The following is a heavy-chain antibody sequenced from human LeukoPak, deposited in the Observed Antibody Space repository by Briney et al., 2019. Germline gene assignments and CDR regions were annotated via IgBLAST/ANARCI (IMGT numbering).Heavy chain of an antibody. J-gene: IGHJ4*02. CDR3: ARSGSYYGSGSFYFDY. CDR1: GGSFSGYS. D-gene: IGHD3-10*01. CDR2: ISHSGST. Sequence: SETLSLTCAVSGGSFSGYSWSWIRQPPGKGLEWIGEISHSGSTNYNPSLKSRVTISVDTSKNQCSLKLSSVTAADTAVYYCARSGSYYGSGSFYFDYWGQGTLVTVSS. V-gene: IGHV4-34*01.